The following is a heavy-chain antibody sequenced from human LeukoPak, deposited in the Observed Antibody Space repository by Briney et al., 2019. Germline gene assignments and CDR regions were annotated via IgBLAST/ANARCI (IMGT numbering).Heavy chain of an antibody. CDR1: GFSLSTSRGA. D-gene: IGHD5-24*01. CDR2: IYWDDDK. Sequence: SGPTLVKPTQTLTLTCTFSGFSLSTSRGAVGWILQPPGKALEWLALIYWDDDKRYSTPLKSRLTITKDTSKTQVVLTMPNMDPVDTATYYCAHRGPEDGPPFDYWGQGTLVTVSS. J-gene: IGHJ4*02. CDR3: AHRGPEDGPPFDY. V-gene: IGHV2-5*02.